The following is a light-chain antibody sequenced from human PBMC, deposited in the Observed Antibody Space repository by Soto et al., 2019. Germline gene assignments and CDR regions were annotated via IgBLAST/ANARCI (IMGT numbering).Light chain of an antibody. V-gene: IGLV1-44*01. CDR2: TDD. J-gene: IGLJ3*02. Sequence: QSVLTQPPSASGTPGQRVTISCSGSSSNIGSNPVNWYQQFPGTAPKLLMYTDDQRPSGVPDRFSGSKSGTSASLAISGLQSEDDSHYYCAAWDDSLDAWVFGGGTKLTVL. CDR1: SSNIGSNP. CDR3: AAWDDSLDAWV.